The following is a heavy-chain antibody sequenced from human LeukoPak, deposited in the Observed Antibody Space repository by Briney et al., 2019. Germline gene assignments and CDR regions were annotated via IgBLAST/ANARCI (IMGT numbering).Heavy chain of an antibody. D-gene: IGHD3-9*01. CDR2: TSLDGRSS. CDR1: GFTFSNYW. J-gene: IGHJ4*02. CDR3: AKDTGERLGILTGYYKSRRSYFDY. Sequence: GGSLRLSCVASGFTFSNYWIHWVRQVPGKGLVWVSRTSLDGRSSTYADSVKGRFTISRDNSKNTLYLQMNSLRAEDTAVYYCAKDTGERLGILTGYYKSRRSYFDYWGQGTLVTVSS. V-gene: IGHV3-74*01.